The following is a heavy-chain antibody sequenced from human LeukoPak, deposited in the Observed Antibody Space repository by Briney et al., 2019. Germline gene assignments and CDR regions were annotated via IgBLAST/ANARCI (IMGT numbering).Heavy chain of an antibody. CDR3: ARDRGYYDSSGPEYFQH. D-gene: IGHD3-22*01. J-gene: IGHJ1*01. CDR1: GGSISSGGYY. CDR2: IYYSGST. Sequence: SETLSLTCTVSGGSISSGGYYWSWIRQHPGKGLEWIGYIYYSGSTYYNPSLKSRVTISVDTFKNQFSLKLSSVTAADTAVYYCARDRGYYDSSGPEYFQHWGQGTLVTVSS. V-gene: IGHV4-31*03.